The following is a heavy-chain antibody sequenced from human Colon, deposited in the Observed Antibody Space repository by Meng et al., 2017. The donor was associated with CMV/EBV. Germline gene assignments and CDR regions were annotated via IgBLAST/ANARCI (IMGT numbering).Heavy chain of an antibody. Sequence: GGSLRLSCAASGFIFNIHATGWVRQAPGGGLEWVSSISGSGGETYYADSVKGRFAVSRDNSKNMVYLQMNSLRPEDTALYFCAKQTVVATTGAFDVWGQGTVVTVSS. CDR1: GFIFNIHA. D-gene: IGHD2-15*01. CDR3: AKQTVVATTGAFDV. CDR2: ISGSGGET. J-gene: IGHJ3*01. V-gene: IGHV3-23*01.